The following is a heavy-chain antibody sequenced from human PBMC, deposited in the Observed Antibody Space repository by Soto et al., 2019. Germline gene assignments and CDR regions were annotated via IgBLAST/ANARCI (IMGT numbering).Heavy chain of an antibody. V-gene: IGHV3-21*01. CDR2: ISSSSSYI. J-gene: IGHJ1*01. CDR1: GFTFRSYS. Sequence: EVQLVESGGGLVKPGGPLRLSCAASGFTFRSYSMNWVRQAPGKGLEWVSPISSSSSYIYYADSVKGRFTISRDNAKNSLYLQMNSLRAEDTAVYYCARRGLEYYYASSGYSDFQHWGQGTLVTVSS. CDR3: ARRGLEYYYASSGYSDFQH. D-gene: IGHD3-22*01.